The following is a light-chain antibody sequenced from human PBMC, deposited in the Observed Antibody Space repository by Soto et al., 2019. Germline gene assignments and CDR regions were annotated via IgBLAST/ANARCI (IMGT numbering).Light chain of an antibody. J-gene: IGKJ4*01. CDR1: QSVSSN. CDR2: GAS. V-gene: IGKV3-15*01. Sequence: EIVMTQSPATLSVSPGERATLSCGASQSVSSNLAWYQQKPGQAPSLLIYGASTRATGIPARFSGSGSGSEFTLTISSLQSEDFAVYYCQQYNTWPLTFGGGTKVEIK. CDR3: QQYNTWPLT.